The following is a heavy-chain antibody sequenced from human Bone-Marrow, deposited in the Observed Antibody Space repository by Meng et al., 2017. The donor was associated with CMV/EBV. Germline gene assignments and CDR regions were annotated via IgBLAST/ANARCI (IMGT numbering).Heavy chain of an antibody. CDR1: GFTVSSNY. J-gene: IGHJ3*02. V-gene: IGHV3-53*01. CDR2: IYSGGST. Sequence: GGSLRLSCAASGFTVSSNYMSWVRQAPGKGLEWVSVIYSGGSTYYADSVKGRFTISRDNSKNTLYLQMNSLRAEDTAVYYCAKGRTYYDYVWGSYQIDAFDIWGQGTMVTVSS. CDR3: AKGRTYYDYVWGSYQIDAFDI. D-gene: IGHD3-16*02.